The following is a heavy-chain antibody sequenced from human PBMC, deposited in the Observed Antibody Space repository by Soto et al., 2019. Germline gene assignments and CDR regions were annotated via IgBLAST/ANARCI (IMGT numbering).Heavy chain of an antibody. CDR2: INHSGST. D-gene: IGHD3-22*01. CDR3: ARSNREGLTGTTWLYYYDSSGSNWFDP. J-gene: IGHJ5*02. V-gene: IGHV4-34*01. CDR1: GGSFSGYY. Sequence: SETLSLTCAVFGGSFSGYYWSWIRQPPGKGLEWIGEINHSGSTNYNPSLKSRVTISVDTSKNQFSLKLSSVTAADTAVYYCARSNREGLTGTTWLYYYDSSGSNWFDPWGQGTLVTVSS.